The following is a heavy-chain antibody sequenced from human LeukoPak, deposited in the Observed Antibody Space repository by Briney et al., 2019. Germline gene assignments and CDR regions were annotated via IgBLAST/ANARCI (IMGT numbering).Heavy chain of an antibody. D-gene: IGHD6-19*01. J-gene: IGHJ4*02. CDR1: GESVSSINGA. V-gene: IGHV6-1*01. Sequence: SQTLSLTCAISGESVSSINGAWNWIRQSPSRGLEWLGRTYYRSKWYTDYAPSVKGRITINPDTSRNQYSLQSDSVTPEDSAVYYCARGVGTSGWYTFDYWGQGTLVTASS. CDR2: TYYRSKWYT. CDR3: ARGVGTSGWYTFDY.